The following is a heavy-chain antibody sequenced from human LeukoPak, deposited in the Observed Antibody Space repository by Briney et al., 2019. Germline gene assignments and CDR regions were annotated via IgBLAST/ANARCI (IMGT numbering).Heavy chain of an antibody. CDR2: MNPNSGNT. D-gene: IGHD1-1*01. CDR3: ARDLSLEYYMDV. Sequence: ASVKVSCKASGHTFTSYDINWVRQATGQGLEWMGWMNPNSGNTGYAQKFQGRVTMTRNTSISTAYMELSSLRSEDTAVYYCARDLSLEYYMDVWGKGTTVTVSS. J-gene: IGHJ6*03. V-gene: IGHV1-8*01. CDR1: GHTFTSYD.